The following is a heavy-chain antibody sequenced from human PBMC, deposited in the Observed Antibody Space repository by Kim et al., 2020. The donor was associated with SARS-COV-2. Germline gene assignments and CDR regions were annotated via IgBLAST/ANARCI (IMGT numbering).Heavy chain of an antibody. CDR3: ARGAAGTNFDY. Sequence: TNHAQKLQGRVTMTTDTSTSTAYMELRSLRSDDTAVYYCARGAAGTNFDYWGQGTLVTVSS. D-gene: IGHD6-13*01. CDR2: T. V-gene: IGHV1-18*01. J-gene: IGHJ4*02.